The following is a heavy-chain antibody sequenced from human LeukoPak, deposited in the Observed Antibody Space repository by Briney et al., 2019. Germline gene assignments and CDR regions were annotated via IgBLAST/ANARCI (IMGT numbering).Heavy chain of an antibody. CDR3: ARGRYNDILTGYSRYNWFDP. D-gene: IGHD3-9*01. CDR1: GGSISSYY. CDR2: IYYSGST. V-gene: IGHV4-59*12. J-gene: IGHJ5*02. Sequence: SETLSLTCTVSGGSISSYYWSWIRQPPGKGLEWIGYIYYSGSTNYNPSLKSRVTISVDTSKNQFSLKLSSVTAADTAVYYCARGRYNDILTGYSRYNWFDPWGQGTLVAVSS.